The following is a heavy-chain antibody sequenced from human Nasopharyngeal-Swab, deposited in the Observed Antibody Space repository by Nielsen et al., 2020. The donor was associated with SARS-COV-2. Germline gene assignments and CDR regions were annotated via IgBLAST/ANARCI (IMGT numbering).Heavy chain of an antibody. CDR3: AKGFVGYSYSSHFDY. D-gene: IGHD5-18*01. CDR1: GFPFRTYG. V-gene: IGHV3-30*18. CDR2: ISYDGGAT. Sequence: SCAASGFPFRTYGMHWVRQAPGKGLEWVTVISYDGGATYYADSVKGRFSISRDNSNNTVYLQMNSLRAEDTAVYYCAKGFVGYSYSSHFDYWGQGTLVTVSS. J-gene: IGHJ4*02.